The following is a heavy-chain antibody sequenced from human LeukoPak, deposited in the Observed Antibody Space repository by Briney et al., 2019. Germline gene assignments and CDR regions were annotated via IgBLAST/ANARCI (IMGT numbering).Heavy chain of an antibody. J-gene: IGHJ4*02. Sequence: VESHRLSCEASGLAVRSNYMWWPRHSKKKGLEWVSVIYSGGFTHYADSVKDRFTISRDNSKNTLYLQMNSLRVEDTAVYYCARDSGYSSDDAYWGQGTLVTVSS. CDR2: IYSGGFT. CDR3: ARDSGYSSDDAY. V-gene: IGHV3-66*01. CDR1: GLAVRSNY. D-gene: IGHD5-12*01.